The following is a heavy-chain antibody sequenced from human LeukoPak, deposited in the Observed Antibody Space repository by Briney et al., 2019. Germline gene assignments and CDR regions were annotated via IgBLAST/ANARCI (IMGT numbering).Heavy chain of an antibody. CDR3: ARVTRDYGDFEGPFDY. J-gene: IGHJ4*02. Sequence: GGSLRLSCAASGFTFSSYWMSWVRQAPGKGVEWVANIKQDGSEKYYVDSVKGRFTIFRDNAKNSLYLQMNSLRAEDTAVYYCARVTRDYGDFEGPFDYWGQGTLVTVSS. CDR2: IKQDGSEK. V-gene: IGHV3-7*01. CDR1: GFTFSSYW. D-gene: IGHD4-17*01.